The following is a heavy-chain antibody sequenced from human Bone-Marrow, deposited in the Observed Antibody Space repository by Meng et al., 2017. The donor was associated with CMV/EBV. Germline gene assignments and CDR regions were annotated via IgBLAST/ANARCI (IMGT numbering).Heavy chain of an antibody. Sequence: SVKVSCMASGGTFSSYAISWVRQAPGQGLEWMGGIIPIFGTANYAQKFQGRVTITTDESTSTAYMEMSSLRSEDTAVYYCARVQVSTVTTEPKYYGMDVWGQGTTVTVSS. CDR2: IIPIFGTA. V-gene: IGHV1-69*05. CDR3: ARVQVSTVTTEPKYYGMDV. D-gene: IGHD4-11*01. CDR1: GGTFSSYA. J-gene: IGHJ6*02.